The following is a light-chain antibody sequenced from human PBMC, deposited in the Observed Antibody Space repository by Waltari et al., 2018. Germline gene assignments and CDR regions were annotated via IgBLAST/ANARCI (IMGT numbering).Light chain of an antibody. Sequence: VLTQPHSVSGSPGQTVTISCTRSSGSVDTEYVQWYQQRPGSAPTTIIFKDHQRPSGVPDRFSGSFDSSSNSASLVISGLRSEDEADYFCQSADDNLNPVFGGGTRLTVL. J-gene: IGLJ2*01. CDR1: SGSVDTEY. CDR2: KDH. V-gene: IGLV6-57*03. CDR3: QSADDNLNPV.